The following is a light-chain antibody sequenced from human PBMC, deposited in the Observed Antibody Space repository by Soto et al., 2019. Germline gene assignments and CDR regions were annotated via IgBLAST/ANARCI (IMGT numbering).Light chain of an antibody. CDR2: GES. CDR1: QSVNIY. CDR3: QQYDDWLRLT. Sequence: EIVMTQSPATLSVSPGERATLSCRASQSVNIYLAWYHQKPGQAPRLLIFGESSRATSIPARLSGSGSGTEFNLTIISLQSEDFAVYFCQQYDDWLRLTFGGGTKVEIK. J-gene: IGKJ4*01. V-gene: IGKV3D-15*01.